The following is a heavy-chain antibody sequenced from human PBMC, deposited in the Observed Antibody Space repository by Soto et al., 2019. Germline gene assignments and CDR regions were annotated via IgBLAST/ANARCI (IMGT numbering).Heavy chain of an antibody. D-gene: IGHD3-22*01. Sequence: QVQLVQSGAEVKKPGSSVKVSCKASGGSLSNYGISWVRQAPGQGLEWMGAIIPVFGTPNYAQKFQDRVTITADESTTTVYMEVRSLTSEDTVVYYCARGAATKIVETTYYAMDVWGQGTTVTVSS. J-gene: IGHJ6*02. CDR2: IIPVFGTP. CDR1: GGSLSNYG. V-gene: IGHV1-69*12. CDR3: ARGAATKIVETTYYAMDV.